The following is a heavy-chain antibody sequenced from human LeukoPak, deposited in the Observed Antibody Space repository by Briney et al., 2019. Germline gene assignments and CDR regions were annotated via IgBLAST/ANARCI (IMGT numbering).Heavy chain of an antibody. CDR2: IYSSRSA. CDR1: GFTVSSNY. Sequence: GGSLRLSCAASGFTVSSNYMSWVRQAPGEGLECVSVIYSSRSAYYADPVKGQFTISRDNAKNPLYLQMNSLRAEDTAVYFCAGHYDSSGYRVDVFDIWGQGTMVTVSS. J-gene: IGHJ3*02. V-gene: IGHV3-66*04. D-gene: IGHD3-22*01. CDR3: AGHYDSSGYRVDVFDI.